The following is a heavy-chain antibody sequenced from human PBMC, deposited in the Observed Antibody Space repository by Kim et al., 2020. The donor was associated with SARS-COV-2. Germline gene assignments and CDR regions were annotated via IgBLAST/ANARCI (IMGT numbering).Heavy chain of an antibody. D-gene: IGHD4-17*01. CDR2: IYPGDSDT. V-gene: IGHV5-51*01. CDR1: GYSFTSYW. Sequence: GASLQISCKGSGYSFTSYWIGWVRQMPGKGLEWMGIIYPGDSDTRYSPSFQGQVTISADKSISTAYLQWSSLKASDTAMYYCARIYGGNSQYYYYHGMDVWGQGTTVTVSS. J-gene: IGHJ6*02. CDR3: ARIYGGNSQYYYYHGMDV.